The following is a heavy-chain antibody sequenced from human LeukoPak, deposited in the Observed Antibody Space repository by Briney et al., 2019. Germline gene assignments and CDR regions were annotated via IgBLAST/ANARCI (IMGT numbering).Heavy chain of an antibody. CDR1: GFTFSSYG. Sequence: GGSLRLSCAASGFTFSSYGMHWVRQAPGKGLEGVAVIWYDGSNKYYADSVKGRFTISRDNSKNTLYLQMNSLRAEDTAVYYCARTVSGGYSFDYWGQGTLVTVSS. CDR2: IWYDGSNK. D-gene: IGHD5-12*01. J-gene: IGHJ4*02. V-gene: IGHV3-33*01. CDR3: ARTVSGGYSFDY.